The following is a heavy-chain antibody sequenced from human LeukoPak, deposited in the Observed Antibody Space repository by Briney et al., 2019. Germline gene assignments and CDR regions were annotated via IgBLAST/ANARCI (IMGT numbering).Heavy chain of an antibody. Sequence: PGGSLRLSCAASGFTFSSYSMNWVRQAPGKGLEWVSSISSSSYIYYADSVKGRFTISRDNAKNSLYLQMNSLRAEDTAVYYCAGYYDSSGYYYEGSLGAFDIWGQGTMVTVSS. CDR1: GFTFSSYS. D-gene: IGHD3-22*01. V-gene: IGHV3-21*01. CDR2: ISSSSYI. J-gene: IGHJ3*02. CDR3: AGYYDSSGYYYEGSLGAFDI.